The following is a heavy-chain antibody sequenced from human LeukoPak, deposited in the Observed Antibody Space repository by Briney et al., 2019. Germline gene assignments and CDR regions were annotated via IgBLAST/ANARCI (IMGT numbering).Heavy chain of an antibody. J-gene: IGHJ4*02. CDR1: GFTVSSNY. D-gene: IGHD2-2*01. CDR2: ISSRGSTI. Sequence: GGSLRLSCAASGFTVSSNYMSWIRQAPGKGLEWVSYISSRGSTIYYADSVKGRFTISRDNAKNSLYLQMNSLRAEDTAVYYCARDAYCSSTSCYGDYWGQGTLVTVSS. CDR3: ARDAYCSSTSCYGDY. V-gene: IGHV3-11*01.